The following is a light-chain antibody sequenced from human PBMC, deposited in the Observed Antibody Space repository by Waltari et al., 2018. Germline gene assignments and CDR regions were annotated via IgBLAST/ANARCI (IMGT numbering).Light chain of an antibody. Sequence: QSVLTQPPSVSGAPGQRVTISCSGTKSNIGADFDVHWYQQVPGTAPKLLLHSFANRPSVVSDRFSGFKPGASASLVITGLQAEDEAMYYCQSYDTTLSAVVFGGGTRLTV. J-gene: IGLJ2*01. CDR2: SFA. CDR3: QSYDTTLSAVV. V-gene: IGLV1-40*01. CDR1: KSNIGADFD.